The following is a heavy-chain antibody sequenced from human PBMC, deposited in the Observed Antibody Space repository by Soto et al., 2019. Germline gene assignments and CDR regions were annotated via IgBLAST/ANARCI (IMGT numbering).Heavy chain of an antibody. V-gene: IGHV4-59*01. CDR1: GGSISSYY. CDR2: IYYSGST. D-gene: IGHD6-19*01. CDR3: ARGRGSSGWYGDFDL. J-gene: IGHJ2*01. Sequence: SETLSLTCTVSGGSISSYYWSWIRQPPGKGLEWIGYIYYSGSTIYNPSLKSRFTISVDTSKNQFSLKLSSVTAADTAVYYCARGRGSSGWYGDFDLWGRGTLVTVSS.